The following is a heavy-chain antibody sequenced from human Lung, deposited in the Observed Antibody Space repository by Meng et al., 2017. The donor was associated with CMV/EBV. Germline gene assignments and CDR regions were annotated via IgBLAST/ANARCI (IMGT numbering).Heavy chain of an antibody. CDR3: ANGIFIYPAAILPFDY. Sequence: FFFSAYAMTLVRRAPGRGLEWVSSIGGVVGGTYYAHSVKGRFTISSDNSKSTLYLQMSSLRVDDTALYYCANGIFIYPAAILPFDYWGHGTLVTVSS. J-gene: IGHJ4*01. D-gene: IGHD2-2*01. V-gene: IGHV3-23*01. CDR2: IGGVVGGT. CDR1: FFFSAYA.